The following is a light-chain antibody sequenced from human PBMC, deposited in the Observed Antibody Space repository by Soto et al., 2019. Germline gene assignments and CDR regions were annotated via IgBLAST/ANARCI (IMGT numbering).Light chain of an antibody. CDR2: GNS. V-gene: IGLV1-40*01. CDR3: QSYDSSLSGNVV. CDR1: SSNIGAGYD. J-gene: IGLJ2*01. Sequence: QSVLTQPPSVSGAPGQRVTISCTGSSSNIGAGYDVHWYQQLPGTAPKLLIYGNSNRPSGVPDRFSGSKSGTSASLAITGLQAEDEDDDCCQSYDSSLSGNVVFGGGTQLTVL.